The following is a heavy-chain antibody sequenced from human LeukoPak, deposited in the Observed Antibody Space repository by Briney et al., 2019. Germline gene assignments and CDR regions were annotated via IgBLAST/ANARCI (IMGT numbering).Heavy chain of an antibody. J-gene: IGHJ6*03. Sequence: PGGSLRLSCAASGFTFSSYWMSRVRQAPGKGLEWVANIKQDGSEKYYVDSVKGRFTISRDNAKNSLYLQMNSLRAEDTAVYYCARAGLTYYDFWSGYHYYMDVWGKGTTVTVSS. CDR3: ARAGLTYYDFWSGYHYYMDV. D-gene: IGHD3-3*01. CDR2: IKQDGSEK. CDR1: GFTFSSYW. V-gene: IGHV3-7*01.